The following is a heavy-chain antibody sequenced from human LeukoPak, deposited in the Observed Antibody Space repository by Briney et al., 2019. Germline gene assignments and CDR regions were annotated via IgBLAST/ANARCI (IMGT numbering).Heavy chain of an antibody. Sequence: GGSLRLCCAASGFTFSSHEMNWGRQAPGKGLEWVSYVSSSGSAIYYADSVKGRFTISRDNAKNSLYLQMNSLRADDTALYYCAREVVGATSEFDFWGQGTLVTVSS. CDR3: AREVVGATSEFDF. J-gene: IGHJ4*02. CDR2: VSSSGSAI. CDR1: GFTFSSHE. V-gene: IGHV3-48*03. D-gene: IGHD1-26*01.